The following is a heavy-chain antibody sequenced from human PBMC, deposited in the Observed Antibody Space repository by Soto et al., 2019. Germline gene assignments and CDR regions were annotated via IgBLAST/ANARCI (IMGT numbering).Heavy chain of an antibody. J-gene: IGHJ4*02. CDR2: INHSGST. D-gene: IGHD5-12*01. CDR3: ARESDSGYDYDY. V-gene: IGHV4-34*01. Sequence: RQPPGKGLEWIGEINHSGSTNYNPSLKSRVTISVDTSKNQFSLKLSSVTAADTAVYYCARESDSGYDYDYWGQGTLVTVSS.